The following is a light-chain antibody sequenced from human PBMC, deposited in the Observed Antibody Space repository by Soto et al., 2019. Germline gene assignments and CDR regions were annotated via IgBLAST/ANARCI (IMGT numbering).Light chain of an antibody. Sequence: QSVLTQPASVSASPGQSITISCTGTSGDIGAYDYVSWYQHHPAKAPKLIIYDVTNRPSGVSTRFSGSKSGTTASLTISGLRADDEADYYCSSYTTASIPVFGGGTKL. CDR2: DVT. J-gene: IGLJ2*01. CDR3: SSYTTASIPV. CDR1: SGDIGAYDY. V-gene: IGLV2-14*03.